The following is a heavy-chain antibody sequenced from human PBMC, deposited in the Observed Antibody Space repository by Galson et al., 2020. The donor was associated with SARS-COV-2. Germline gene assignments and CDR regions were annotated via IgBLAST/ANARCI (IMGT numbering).Heavy chain of an antibody. CDR2: IYTSEST. Sequence: SETLSLTCTVSGGSNSSYYWSWIRQPAGKGLEWIGRIYTSESTNYNPSLKSRVTMSVDTSKNQFSLRLSSVTATDTAVYYCARESGPERYFDFWGQGTLVTVSS. J-gene: IGHJ4*02. V-gene: IGHV4-4*07. D-gene: IGHD2-15*01. CDR1: GGSNSSYY. CDR3: ARESGPERYFDF.